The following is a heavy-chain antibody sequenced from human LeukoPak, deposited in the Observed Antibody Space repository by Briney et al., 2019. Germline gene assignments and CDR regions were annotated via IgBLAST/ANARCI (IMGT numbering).Heavy chain of an antibody. CDR3: ARTGPAVVGIVSFWFDP. CDR1: GYSFTSYW. J-gene: IGHJ5*02. Sequence: GESLKISCKGSGYSFTSYWIGWVRQMPGKGLEWMGIIYPGDSDTRYSPSFQGQVTISADKSISTAYLQWSSLKASDTAMYYCARTGPAVVGIVSFWFDPWGQGTLVTVSS. CDR2: IYPGDSDT. V-gene: IGHV5-51*01. D-gene: IGHD6-19*01.